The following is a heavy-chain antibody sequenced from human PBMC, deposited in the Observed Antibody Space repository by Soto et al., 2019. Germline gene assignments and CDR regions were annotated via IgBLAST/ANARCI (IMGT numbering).Heavy chain of an antibody. Sequence: QVHLVQSGAEVKKPGSSVKVSCKTSGGTFSDLAFSWVRQAPRQGLEWVGGLIPLFGTPNYAREFQGRVSISADESSNTVYMELRSLRSEDTAVYYCAIERVAEMATGGYFDNWGQGTLVTVAS. V-gene: IGHV1-69*01. CDR3: AIERVAEMATGGYFDN. D-gene: IGHD5-12*01. J-gene: IGHJ4*02. CDR1: GGTFSDLA. CDR2: LIPLFGTP.